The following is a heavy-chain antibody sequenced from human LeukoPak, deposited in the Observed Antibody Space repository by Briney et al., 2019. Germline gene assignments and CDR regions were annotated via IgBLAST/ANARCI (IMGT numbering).Heavy chain of an antibody. CDR1: GFTFSSYN. CDR2: ISRSSTYI. Sequence: GGSLRLSCAASGFTFSSYNMNWVRQAPGKGLEWVSSISRSSTYIYYADSVKGRFTISRDNAKNSLYLQMNSLRAEDTAVYYCARVSLGYYDSSGFGRWGQGTLVTVSS. J-gene: IGHJ4*02. CDR3: ARVSLGYYDSSGFGR. V-gene: IGHV3-21*01. D-gene: IGHD3-22*01.